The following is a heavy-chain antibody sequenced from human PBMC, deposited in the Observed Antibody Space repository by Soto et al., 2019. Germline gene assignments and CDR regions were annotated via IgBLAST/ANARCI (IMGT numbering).Heavy chain of an antibody. CDR3: ASSYCSGGSCLGGYYYGMDV. Sequence: SVKVSCKASGGTFSSYAISWVRQAPGQGLEWMGGIIPIFGTANYAQKFQGRVTITADESTSTAYMELSSLRSEDTAVYYCASSYCSGGSCLGGYYYGMDVWGQGTTVTVSS. CDR1: GGTFSSYA. D-gene: IGHD2-15*01. V-gene: IGHV1-69*13. J-gene: IGHJ6*02. CDR2: IIPIFGTA.